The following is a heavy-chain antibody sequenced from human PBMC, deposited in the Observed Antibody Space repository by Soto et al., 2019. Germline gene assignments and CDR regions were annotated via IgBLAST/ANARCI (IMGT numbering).Heavy chain of an antibody. CDR2: IYYSGST. CDR1: GGSISSGAYY. Sequence: SETLSLTCTVSGGSISSGAYYWCRIRQPPGKDLEWIRYIYYSGSTYYNPSLKSRVTISVDTSKNRCSLKLSSVTAADTAVYYCARDLFRNGGYCSGGSCYPAYGMDVWGQGTTVTVSS. D-gene: IGHD2-15*01. V-gene: IGHV4-30-4*01. J-gene: IGHJ6*02. CDR3: ARDLFRNGGYCSGGSCYPAYGMDV.